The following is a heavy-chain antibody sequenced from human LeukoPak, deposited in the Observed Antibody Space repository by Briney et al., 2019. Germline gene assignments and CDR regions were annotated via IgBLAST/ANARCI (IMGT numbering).Heavy chain of an antibody. CDR3: ARDLLGEMATDDY. CDR1: GFTFSTYS. CDR2: ISSSSSTR. J-gene: IGHJ4*02. D-gene: IGHD5-24*01. Sequence: PGGSLRPSCAASGFTFSTYSMNWVRQAPGKGLEWVSYISSSSSTRYYADSVKGRFTISRDNAKNSLYLQMNSLRDEDTAVYYCARDLLGEMATDDYWGQGTLVTVSS. V-gene: IGHV3-48*02.